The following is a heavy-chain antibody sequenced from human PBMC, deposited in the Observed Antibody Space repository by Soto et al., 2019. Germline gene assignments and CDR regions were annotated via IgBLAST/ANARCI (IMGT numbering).Heavy chain of an antibody. CDR1: GGSISSGDYS. CDR3: ARDYGVLNYYYYYGMDV. CDR2: IYYGGNT. Sequence: PSETLSLTCAVSGGSISSGDYSWNWIRQPPGKGLEWIGYIYYGGNTYYNPSLQSRVTMSVDRSRNQFSLRLSSVTAADTAVYYCARDYGVLNYYYYYGMDVWGQGTTVTVSS. J-gene: IGHJ6*02. D-gene: IGHD4-17*01. V-gene: IGHV4-30-2*01.